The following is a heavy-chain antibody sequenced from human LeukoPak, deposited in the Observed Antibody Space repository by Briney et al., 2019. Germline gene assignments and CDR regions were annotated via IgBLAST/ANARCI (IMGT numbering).Heavy chain of an antibody. CDR3: ARDLGVMGIWVAAADTPGVIDY. V-gene: IGHV3-30*03. D-gene: IGHD6-13*01. CDR1: GFTFSSYG. CDR2: ISYDGSNK. Sequence: PGRSLRLSCAASGFTFSSYGMHWVCQAPGKGLEWVAVISYDGSNKYYADSVKGRFTISRDNSKNTPYLQMNSLRAEDTAVYYCARDLGVMGIWVAAADTPGVIDYWGQGTLVTVSS. J-gene: IGHJ4*02.